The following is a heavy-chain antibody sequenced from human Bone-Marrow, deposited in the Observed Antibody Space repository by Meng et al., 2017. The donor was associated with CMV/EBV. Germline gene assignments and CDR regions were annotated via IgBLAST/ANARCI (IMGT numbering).Heavy chain of an antibody. CDR1: GGSISSGGYY. J-gene: IGHJ6*02. D-gene: IGHD2-15*01. CDR3: ARDSAATQTQNYYYYGMDV. V-gene: IGHV4-61*08. CDR2: IYYSGST. Sequence: GSLRLSCSVSGGSISSGGYYWSWIRQHPGKGLEWIGYIYYSGSTNYNPSLKSRVTISVDTSKNQFSLKLSSVTAADTAVYYCARDSAATQTQNYYYYGMDVWGQGTTVTVSS.